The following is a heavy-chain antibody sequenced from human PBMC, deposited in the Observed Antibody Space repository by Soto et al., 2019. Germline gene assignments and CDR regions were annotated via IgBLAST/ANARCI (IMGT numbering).Heavy chain of an antibody. Sequence: QVQLVQSGAEVKKPGSSVRVSCKASGGTLRNYGISWVRQAPGQGLEWMGGISPVFGTANYGPKCQGSVTSTADESTSTVYMDVTRLRSEDTAVYYCSRGDATKIVVTTYSGMDVWGQGTTVTVSS. CDR3: SRGDATKIVVTTYSGMDV. D-gene: IGHD4-17*01. CDR2: ISPVFGTA. V-gene: IGHV1-69*12. J-gene: IGHJ6*02. CDR1: GGTLRNYG.